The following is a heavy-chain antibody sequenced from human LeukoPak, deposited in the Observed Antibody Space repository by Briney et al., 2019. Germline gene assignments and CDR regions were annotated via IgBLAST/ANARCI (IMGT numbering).Heavy chain of an antibody. Sequence: GESLKISCKNSGYSFTTYWIGWVRQMPGKGLEWMGIIYPGDSDTRYSPSFQGQVTISADKSISTAYLQWSSLKASDTAMYYCARHSLYYDSSGYSDAFNIWGQGTMVTVSS. CDR1: GYSFTTYW. J-gene: IGHJ3*02. CDR2: IYPGDSDT. CDR3: ARHSLYYDSSGYSDAFNI. D-gene: IGHD3-22*01. V-gene: IGHV5-51*01.